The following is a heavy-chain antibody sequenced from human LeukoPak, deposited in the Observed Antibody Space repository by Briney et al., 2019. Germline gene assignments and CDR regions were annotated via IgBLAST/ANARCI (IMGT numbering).Heavy chain of an antibody. Sequence: KPSETLSLTCAVYGGSFSGYYWSWIRQPPGKGLEWIGENNHSGSTNYNPSLKSRVTISVDTSKNQFSLKLSSVTAADTAVYYCARGQGYCSSTSCSFDPWGQGTLVTVSS. CDR1: GGSFSGYY. CDR3: ARGQGYCSSTSCSFDP. V-gene: IGHV4-34*01. CDR2: NNHSGST. D-gene: IGHD2-2*01. J-gene: IGHJ5*02.